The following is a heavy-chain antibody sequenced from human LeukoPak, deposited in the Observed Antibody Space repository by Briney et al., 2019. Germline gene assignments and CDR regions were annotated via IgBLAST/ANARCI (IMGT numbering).Heavy chain of an antibody. CDR3: ARDWRLGDFWSGSRYPTNWFDP. CDR1: GGSISSYY. Sequence: SETLSLTCTVSGGSISSYYWSWIRQPAGKGLEWIGRIYTSGSTNYNPSLKSRVTMSVDTSRNQFSLKLSSVTAADTAVYYCARDWRLGDFWSGSRYPTNWFDPWGQGTLVTVSS. D-gene: IGHD3-3*01. V-gene: IGHV4-4*07. J-gene: IGHJ5*02. CDR2: IYTSGST.